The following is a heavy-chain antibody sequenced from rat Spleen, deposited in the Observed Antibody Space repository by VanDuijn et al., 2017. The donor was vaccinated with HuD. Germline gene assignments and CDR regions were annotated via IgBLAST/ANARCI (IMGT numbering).Heavy chain of an antibody. J-gene: IGHJ2*01. CDR2: ITNTGVNA. CDR1: GFTFNKYW. V-gene: IGHV5-31*01. Sequence: EVQLVESGGGLVQPGRSLKLSCVASGFTFNKYWMTWIRQAPGKGLEWVASITNTGVNAYYPDSVKGRFTISRENAKSTLYLQMNGLKSEDSATYYCTREGYDGTSSGFDYWGQGVMVTVSS. CDR3: TREGYDGTSSGFDY. D-gene: IGHD1-12*02.